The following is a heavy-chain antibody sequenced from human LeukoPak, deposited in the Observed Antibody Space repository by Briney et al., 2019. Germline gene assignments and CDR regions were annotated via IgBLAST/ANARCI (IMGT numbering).Heavy chain of an antibody. J-gene: IGHJ4*02. D-gene: IGHD3-16*01. V-gene: IGHV3-48*03. CDR3: ARRGSYNDY. Sequence: PGGSLRLSCAASGFTFSSYEMNWVRRAPGKGLEWVSYISSSGSTIYYADSVKGRFTISRDNAKNPLYLQMNSLRAEDTAVYYCARRGSYNDYWGQGTLVTVSS. CDR2: ISSSGSTI. CDR1: GFTFSSYE.